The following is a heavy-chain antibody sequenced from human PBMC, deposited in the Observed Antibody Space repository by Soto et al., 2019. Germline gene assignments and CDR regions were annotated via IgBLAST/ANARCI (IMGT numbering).Heavy chain of an antibody. J-gene: IGHJ5*02. CDR3: ARGGIALRYLFP. CDR2: INHSGST. CDR1: GGSFSGYY. V-gene: IGHV4-34*01. D-gene: IGHD6-13*01. Sequence: PSETLSLTCAVYGGSFSGYYWSWIRQPPGKGLEWIGEINHSGSTNYNPSLKSRVTISVDTSKNQFSLKLSSVTAADTAVYYCARGGIALRYLFPWGQGTLVTVSS.